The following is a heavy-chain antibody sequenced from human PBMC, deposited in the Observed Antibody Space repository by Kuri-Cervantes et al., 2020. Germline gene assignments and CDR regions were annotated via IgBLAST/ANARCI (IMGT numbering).Heavy chain of an antibody. Sequence: SQTLSLTCAISGDSVSSNSAAWNWIRQSPSRGLEWLGRTYYRSKWYNDYAVSVKSRITINPDTSKNQFSLKLSSATAADTAVYYCARNSYDILTGYEVHFQHWGQGTLVTVSS. CDR2: TYYRSKWYN. D-gene: IGHD3-9*01. V-gene: IGHV6-1*01. CDR1: GDSVSSNSAA. CDR3: ARNSYDILTGYEVHFQH. J-gene: IGHJ1*01.